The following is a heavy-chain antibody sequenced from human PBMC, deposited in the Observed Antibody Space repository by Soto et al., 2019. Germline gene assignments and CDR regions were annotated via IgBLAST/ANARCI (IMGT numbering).Heavy chain of an antibody. V-gene: IGHV1-3*01. J-gene: IGHJ4*02. CDR2: INPDNGNT. CDR1: GYTFTTYY. D-gene: IGHD3-10*01. Sequence: QVQFVQSGAEVKKPGASVQVSCKASGYTFTTYYLHWMRQAPGQRLEWMGWINPDNGNTRYSQNFQGRVTHNRDTAANSVYLELSRMTSEDTAMYYCARGPSSGAFDYLGQGTLVTGSS. CDR3: ARGPSSGAFDY.